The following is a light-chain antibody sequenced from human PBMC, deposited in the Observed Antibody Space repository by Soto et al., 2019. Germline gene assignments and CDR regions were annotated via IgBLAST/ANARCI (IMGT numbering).Light chain of an antibody. CDR2: DAS. CDR1: QSVSSSH. CDR3: QQYVSTPLT. V-gene: IGKV3-20*01. Sequence: EVELTQSPGTLSLSPGERATLSCRASQSVSSSHLAWYQQKRGQAPRLLIYDASNRATGIPDRFSGSGSGTDFTLTISRLEPEDFAVYYCQQYVSTPLTFGGGTKVDIK. J-gene: IGKJ4*01.